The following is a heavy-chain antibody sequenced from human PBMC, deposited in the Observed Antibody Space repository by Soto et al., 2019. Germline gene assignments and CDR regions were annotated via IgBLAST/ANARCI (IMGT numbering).Heavy chain of an antibody. J-gene: IGHJ6*02. CDR1: GGSISSGGYC. CDR3: ARVCGGDCHYGMDV. CDR2: IYYSGST. D-gene: IGHD2-21*02. Sequence: PSETLSLTCTVSGGSISSGGYCWSWIRQHPGKGLEWIGYIYYSGSTYYNPSLKSRVTISVDTSKNQFSLKLSSVTAADTAVYYCARVCGGDCHYGMDVWGQGTTVTVSS. V-gene: IGHV4-31*03.